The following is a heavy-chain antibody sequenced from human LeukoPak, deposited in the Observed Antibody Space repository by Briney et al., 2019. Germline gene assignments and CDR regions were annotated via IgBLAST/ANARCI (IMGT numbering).Heavy chain of an antibody. V-gene: IGHV3-74*01. Sequence: GGSLRLSCAVAGFTFSNYWMHWVRQAPGKGLVWVSRIKSDGRTNYADSVKGRFTISRDNAKNTVSLQMNSLRAEDTGVYYCARAPSEIGGYYPEYFRHWGQGTLVTVSS. CDR2: IKSDGRT. J-gene: IGHJ1*01. D-gene: IGHD3-22*01. CDR3: ARAPSEIGGYYPEYFRH. CDR1: GFTFSNYW.